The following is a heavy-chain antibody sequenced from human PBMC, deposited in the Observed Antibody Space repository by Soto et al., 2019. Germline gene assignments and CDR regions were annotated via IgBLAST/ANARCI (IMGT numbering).Heavy chain of an antibody. J-gene: IGHJ6*03. CDR2: INAGNGNT. CDR1: GYTFTSYA. D-gene: IGHD3-3*01. CDR3: ARDRYDFWSGTMDV. V-gene: IGHV1-3*01. Sequence: GASVTVSCKASGYTFTSYAMHWVRQAPGQRLEWMGWINAGNGNTKYSQKFQGRVTITRDTSANTAYMELSSLRSEDTAVYYCARDRYDFWSGTMDVWGKGTTVTVSS.